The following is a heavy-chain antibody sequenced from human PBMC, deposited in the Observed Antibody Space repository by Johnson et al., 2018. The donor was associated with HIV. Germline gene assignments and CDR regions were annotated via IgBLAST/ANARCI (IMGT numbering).Heavy chain of an antibody. D-gene: IGHD6-13*01. CDR3: ARDHSSSWTPSDAFDI. J-gene: IGHJ3*02. Sequence: QVQLVESGGGVVQPGGSLRLSCAASGFTFSSYGMHWVRQAPGKGLEWVAVISYDGSNKYYADSVKGRFTISRDNSKNTLYLQINSLRAEDTAVYYCARDHSSSWTPSDAFDIWGQGTMVTVSS. CDR2: ISYDGSNK. V-gene: IGHV3-30*19. CDR1: GFTFSSYG.